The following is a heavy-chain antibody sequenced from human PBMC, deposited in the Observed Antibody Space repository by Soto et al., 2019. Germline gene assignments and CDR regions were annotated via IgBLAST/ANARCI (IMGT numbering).Heavy chain of an antibody. J-gene: IGHJ4*02. D-gene: IGHD3-10*01. CDR3: AKAVITMVRGEIDY. Sequence: DVKLVESGGGLVQPGRSLRLSCAASGFTFDDYAMHWVRQAPGKGLEWVSGISWNSGSIGYADSVKGRFTISRDNAKNSLYLQMNSLRAEDTALYYCAKAVITMVRGEIDYWGQGTLVTVSS. CDR2: ISWNSGSI. V-gene: IGHV3-9*01. CDR1: GFTFDDYA.